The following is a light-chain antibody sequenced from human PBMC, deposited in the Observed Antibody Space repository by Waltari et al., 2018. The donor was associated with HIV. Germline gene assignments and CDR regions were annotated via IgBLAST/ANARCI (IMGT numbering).Light chain of an antibody. CDR1: SSNIGAGYD. CDR2: DTY. Sequence: QSLLTQPPSMSGAPGQRVTIPCTGSSSNIGAGYDPHWYQQLPGTAPKLLMYDTYKRPSGGPDRFYGSKSGPSASLVITGLQPEDEADYYCQSYDSSLRNYVFGTGTKVTFI. V-gene: IGLV1-40*01. J-gene: IGLJ1*01. CDR3: QSYDSSLRNYV.